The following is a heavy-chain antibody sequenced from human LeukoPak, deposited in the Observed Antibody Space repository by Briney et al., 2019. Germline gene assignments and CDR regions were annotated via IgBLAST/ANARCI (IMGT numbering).Heavy chain of an antibody. V-gene: IGHV3-21*01. CDR1: GFTFSSYS. CDR3: ARAEPPVAGTFDY. D-gene: IGHD6-19*01. J-gene: IGHJ4*02. CDR2: ISSSSSYI. Sequence: KAGGSLRLSCAASGFTFSSYSMNWVRQAPGKGLEWVSSISSSSSYIYYADSVKGRFTISRDNAKNSLYLQMNSLRAEDTAVYYCARAEPPVAGTFDYWGQGTLVTVSS.